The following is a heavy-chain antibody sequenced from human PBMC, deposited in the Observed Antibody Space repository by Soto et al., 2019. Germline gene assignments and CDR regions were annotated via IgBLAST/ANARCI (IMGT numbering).Heavy chain of an antibody. J-gene: IGHJ3*02. CDR3: AKDMRTYYYDSSGPDAFDI. CDR2: ISGSGGST. Sequence: GSLRLSCAASGFTFSSYAMSWVRQAPGKGLEWVSAISGSGGSTYYADSVKGRFTISRDNSKNTLYLQMNSLRAEDTAVYYCAKDMRTYYYDSSGPDAFDIWGQGTMVTVSS. CDR1: GFTFSSYA. D-gene: IGHD3-22*01. V-gene: IGHV3-23*01.